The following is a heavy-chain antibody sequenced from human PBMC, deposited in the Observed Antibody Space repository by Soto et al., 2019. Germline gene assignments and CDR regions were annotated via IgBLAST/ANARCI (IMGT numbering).Heavy chain of an antibody. Sequence: VGSLRLSCAASGFTFSSYGMHWVRQAPGKGLEWVAVIWYDGSNKYYADSVKGRFTISRDNSKNTLYLQMNSLRAEDTAVYYCARDRKVRGVTNWFDPWGQGTLVTVSS. CDR1: GFTFSSYG. V-gene: IGHV3-33*01. CDR2: IWYDGSNK. D-gene: IGHD3-10*01. J-gene: IGHJ5*02. CDR3: ARDRKVRGVTNWFDP.